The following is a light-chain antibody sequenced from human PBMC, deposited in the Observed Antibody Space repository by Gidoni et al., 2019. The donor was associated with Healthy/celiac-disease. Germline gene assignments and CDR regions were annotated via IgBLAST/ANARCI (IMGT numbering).Light chain of an antibody. CDR2: KAS. CDR3: QQYNSYSSWT. Sequence: DIQMTQSPSTLSASVGDRVTITCGASQSISSWLAWYQQKPGKAPKLLIYKASSLESGVPSRFSGSGSGTEFTLTISSLQPDDFATYYCQQYNSYSSWTFXXXTKVEIK. V-gene: IGKV1-5*03. J-gene: IGKJ1*01. CDR1: QSISSW.